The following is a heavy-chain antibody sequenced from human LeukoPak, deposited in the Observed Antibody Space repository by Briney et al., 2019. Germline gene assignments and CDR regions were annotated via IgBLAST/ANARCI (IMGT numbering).Heavy chain of an antibody. CDR2: ITSSGSTR. CDR3: ARDDSSGYYGEYYFDY. V-gene: IGHV3-48*03. J-gene: IGHJ4*02. CDR1: GFTFSSYE. Sequence: GGSLRLSCAASGFTFSSYEMNWVRQAPGKGLEWVSYITSSGSTRYYADSVKGRFTISRDNAKNSLYLQMNSLRAEDTAVYYCARDDSSGYYGEYYFDYWGQGTLVTVSS. D-gene: IGHD3-22*01.